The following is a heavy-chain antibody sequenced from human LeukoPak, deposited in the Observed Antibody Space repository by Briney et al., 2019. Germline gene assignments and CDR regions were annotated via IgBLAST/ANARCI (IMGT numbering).Heavy chain of an antibody. CDR2: ISYDGSNK. CDR3: AGGSGSYYRYYYYGMDV. Sequence: PGGSLRLSCAASGFTFSSYGMHWVRQAPGKGLEWVAVISYDGSNKYYADSVKGRFTISRDNSKNTLYLQMNSLRAEDTAVYYCAGGSGSYYRYYYYGMDVWGKGTTVTVSS. D-gene: IGHD3-10*01. CDR1: GFTFSSYG. J-gene: IGHJ6*04. V-gene: IGHV3-30*19.